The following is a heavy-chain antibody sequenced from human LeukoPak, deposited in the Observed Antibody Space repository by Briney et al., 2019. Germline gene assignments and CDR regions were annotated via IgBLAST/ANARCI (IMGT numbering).Heavy chain of an antibody. D-gene: IGHD1-26*01. J-gene: IGHJ4*02. CDR3: ASQIVDEVGALDYFDY. V-gene: IGHV3-11*04. CDR2: ISSSGSTI. Sequence: GGSLRLSCAASGFTYSDYYMSWIRQAPGKGLEWVSYISSSGSTIYYADSVKGRFTISRDNAKNSLYLQMNSLRAEDTAVYYCASQIVDEVGALDYFDYWGQGTLVTVSS. CDR1: GFTYSDYY.